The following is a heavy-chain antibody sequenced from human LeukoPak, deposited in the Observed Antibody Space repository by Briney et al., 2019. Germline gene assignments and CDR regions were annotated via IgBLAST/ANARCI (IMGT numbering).Heavy chain of an antibody. Sequence: SETLSLTCTVSGGSISSSSYYWSWIRQPPGKGLEWIGGIYYSGSTYYNPSLKSRVTISVDTSKNQFSLKLSSVTAADTAVYYCARRGRGSGWFGYFDYWGQGTLVTVSS. V-gene: IGHV4-39*07. D-gene: IGHD6-19*01. J-gene: IGHJ4*02. CDR1: GGSISSSSYY. CDR2: IYYSGST. CDR3: ARRGRGSGWFGYFDY.